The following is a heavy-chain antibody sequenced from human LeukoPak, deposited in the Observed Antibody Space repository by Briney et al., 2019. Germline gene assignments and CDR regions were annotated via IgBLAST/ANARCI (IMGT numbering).Heavy chain of an antibody. CDR3: SREWGNGNDLRPDS. V-gene: IGHV3-49*03. D-gene: IGHD1-1*01. J-gene: IGHJ4*02. CDR2: IRSSIYGGTP. Sequence: GGSLRLSCTSSGFTFREFAVSWFRQAPGKGLEWIGFIRSSIYGGTPKTAASVKGRFIFSRDDSKGVAYLRMNSLKTDDTAVYYCSREWGNGNDLRPDSWGQGTLVTVSS. CDR1: GFTFREFA.